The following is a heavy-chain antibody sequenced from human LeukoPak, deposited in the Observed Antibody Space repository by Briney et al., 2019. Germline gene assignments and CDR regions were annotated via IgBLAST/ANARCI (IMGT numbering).Heavy chain of an antibody. CDR1: GFTFSDYY. CDR2: ISSSGSSI. Sequence: PGGSLRLSCAASGFTFSDYYMSWIRQAPGKGLEWVSYISSSGSSIYYADSVKGRFTISRDNAKNSLYLQTNSLRAEDTAVYHCASPLTPLDPSDGELYYWGQGTLVTVSS. J-gene: IGHJ4*02. D-gene: IGHD1-1*01. CDR3: ASPLTPLDPSDGELYY. V-gene: IGHV3-11*01.